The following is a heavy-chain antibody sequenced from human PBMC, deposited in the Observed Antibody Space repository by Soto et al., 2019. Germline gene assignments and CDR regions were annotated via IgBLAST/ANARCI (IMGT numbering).Heavy chain of an antibody. V-gene: IGHV3-23*01. J-gene: IGHJ5*02. CDR1: GFTFSSYA. D-gene: IGHD3-9*01. Sequence: PGGSLRLSCAASGFTFSSYAMSWVRQAPGKGLDLVSAISGSGGSTYYADSVKGRFTISRDNSKNTLYLQMDSLRAEDTAVYYCAKDYYDILTTYWFDPWGQGTLVTVSS. CDR2: ISGSGGST. CDR3: AKDYYDILTTYWFDP.